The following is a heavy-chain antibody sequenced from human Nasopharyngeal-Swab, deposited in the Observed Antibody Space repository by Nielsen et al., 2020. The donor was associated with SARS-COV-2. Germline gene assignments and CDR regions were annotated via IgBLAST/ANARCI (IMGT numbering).Heavy chain of an antibody. V-gene: IGHV4-39*02. D-gene: IGHD6-19*01. CDR2: IFYSGTT. Sequence: RQAPGKGLEWIGSIFYSGTTYYNPSLKSRVTISVDTSKNHFSLKLSSVTAADTAVYFCAGIHSSASIDFWGQGTLVTVSS. CDR3: AGIHSSASIDF. J-gene: IGHJ4*02.